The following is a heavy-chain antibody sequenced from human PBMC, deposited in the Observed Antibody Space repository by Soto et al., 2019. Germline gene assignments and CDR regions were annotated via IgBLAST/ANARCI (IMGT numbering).Heavy chain of an antibody. CDR3: ARDGDSSGWYARGSYFDY. J-gene: IGHJ4*02. Sequence: QVQLVQSGAEVKKPGSSVKVSCKASGGTFSSYAISWVRQAPGQGLEWMGGIIPIFGTANYAQKFQGRVTITADKYTSTGYMELCSLRSEDTAVYYCARDGDSSGWYARGSYFDYWGQGTLVTVSS. D-gene: IGHD6-19*01. CDR2: IIPIFGTA. V-gene: IGHV1-69*14. CDR1: GGTFSSYA.